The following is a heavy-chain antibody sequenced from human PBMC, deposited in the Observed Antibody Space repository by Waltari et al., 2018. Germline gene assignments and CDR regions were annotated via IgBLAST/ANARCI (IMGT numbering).Heavy chain of an antibody. D-gene: IGHD6-25*01. CDR3: ARDNRYAADDYYYYGMDV. Sequence: QVQLQESGPGLVKPSETLSLTCTVSGGSISSYYWSWIRPPAGKGLEWIGRIYTSGSTNYNPSLKSRVTMSVDTSKNQFSLKLSSVTAADTAVYYCARDNRYAADDYYYYGMDVWGQGTTVTVSS. CDR2: IYTSGST. CDR1: GGSISSYY. J-gene: IGHJ6*02. V-gene: IGHV4-4*07.